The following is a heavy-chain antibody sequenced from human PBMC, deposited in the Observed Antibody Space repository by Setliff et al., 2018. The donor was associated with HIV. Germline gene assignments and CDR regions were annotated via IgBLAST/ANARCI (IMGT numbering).Heavy chain of an antibody. Sequence: SETLSLTCDVSNASISTVSYYWGWLRQPPGKGLEWIGTIYYSGSTDYNPSLKSRVAISVDTSKNHFSLKLTSVTAADTAVYYCATSAESGFGIHWGVFNIWGQGTRVTVSS. CDR1: NASISTVSYY. D-gene: IGHD3-10*01. V-gene: IGHV4-39*02. J-gene: IGHJ3*02. CDR2: IYYSGST. CDR3: ATSAESGFGIHWGVFNI.